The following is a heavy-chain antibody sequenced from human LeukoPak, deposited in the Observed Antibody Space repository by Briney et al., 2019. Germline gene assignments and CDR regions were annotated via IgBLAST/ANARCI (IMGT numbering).Heavy chain of an antibody. CDR3: AKVPITIFGVVISDDYYYYYMDV. D-gene: IGHD3-3*01. CDR2: ISGSGGST. Sequence: GGSLRLSCAASGFTFSSYAMSWVRQAPGKGLEWVSAISGSGGSTYYADSVKGRFTISRDNSENTLYLQMNSLRAEDTAVYYCAKVPITIFGVVISDDYYYYYMDVWGKGTTVTVSS. J-gene: IGHJ6*03. V-gene: IGHV3-23*01. CDR1: GFTFSSYA.